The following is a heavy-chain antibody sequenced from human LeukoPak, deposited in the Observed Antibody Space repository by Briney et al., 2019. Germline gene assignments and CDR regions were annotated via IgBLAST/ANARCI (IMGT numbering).Heavy chain of an antibody. CDR1: GFTFSSYA. Sequence: GGSLRLSCAASGFTFSSYAMSWVRQAPGMGLEWVSAISGRGDTTYYADSVKGRFTISRDDSKNTLFLQMNSLRAEDTAVYYCAKERRLTTAFDYWGQGTLVTVSS. V-gene: IGHV3-23*01. CDR3: AKERRLTTAFDY. D-gene: IGHD4/OR15-4a*01. J-gene: IGHJ4*02. CDR2: ISGRGDTT.